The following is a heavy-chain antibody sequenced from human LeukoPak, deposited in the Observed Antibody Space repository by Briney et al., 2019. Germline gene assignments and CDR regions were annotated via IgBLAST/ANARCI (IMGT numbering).Heavy chain of an antibody. D-gene: IGHD3-16*01. J-gene: IGHJ4*02. CDR2: ISGSGDT. Sequence: PGGSLRLSCXXXXXXXRXHAMHWVRRAPGKGLEWVSAISGSGDTFYADSVKGRFTISRDNSKNTLYLQMNSLRAEDSALYYCANLYSDNEVYWGQGTLVTVSS. V-gene: IGHV3-23*01. CDR1: XXXXRXHA. CDR3: ANLYSDNEVY.